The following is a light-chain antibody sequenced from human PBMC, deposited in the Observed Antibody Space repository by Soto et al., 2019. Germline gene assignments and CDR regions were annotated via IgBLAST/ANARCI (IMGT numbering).Light chain of an antibody. Sequence: EILLTQSPGTLSLSPGEGATLSCRASQSVSSSYLAWYQKKPGQAPRLLIYGASSRATGIPDRFSGGGSGTDFTLTISRLEPEDFAVYYCQQYGSSPLTFGGGTKVEIK. J-gene: IGKJ4*01. CDR1: QSVSSSY. CDR2: GAS. V-gene: IGKV3-20*01. CDR3: QQYGSSPLT.